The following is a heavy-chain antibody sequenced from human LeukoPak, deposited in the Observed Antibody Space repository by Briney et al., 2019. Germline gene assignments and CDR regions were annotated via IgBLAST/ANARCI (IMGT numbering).Heavy chain of an antibody. V-gene: IGHV3-33*01. Sequence: GGSLRLSCAASGFTFSSYGMHWVRQALGKGLEWVAVIWYDGSNKYYADSVKGRFTISRDNSKNTLYLQMNSLRAEDTAVYYCARGTWGRFDYWGQGTLVTVSS. CDR3: ARGTWGRFDY. CDR1: GFTFSSYG. CDR2: IWYDGSNK. J-gene: IGHJ4*02. D-gene: IGHD7-27*01.